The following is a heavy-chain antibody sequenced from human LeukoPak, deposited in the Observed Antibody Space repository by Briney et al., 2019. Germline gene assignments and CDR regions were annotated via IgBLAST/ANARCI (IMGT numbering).Heavy chain of an antibody. CDR2: ISAYNGNT. Sequence: ASVKVPCKASGYTFTNYDISWVRQAPGQGLEWMGWISAYNGNTNYAQKLQGRVTMTTDTSTSTAYMELRSLRSDDTAVYYCARDPRTTIDYYYYGMDVWGQGTTVTVSS. CDR3: ARDPRTTIDYYYYGMDV. D-gene: IGHD4-11*01. J-gene: IGHJ6*02. V-gene: IGHV1-18*04. CDR1: GYTFTNYD.